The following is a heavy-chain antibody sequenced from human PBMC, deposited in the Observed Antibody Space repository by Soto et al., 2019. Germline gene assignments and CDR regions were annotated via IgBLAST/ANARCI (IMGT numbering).Heavy chain of an antibody. Sequence: GGSLRLSCAASGFTVSSNYMSWVRQAPGKGLEWVSVIYSGGSTYYADSVKGRFTISRDNSKNTLYLQMNSLRAEDTAVYYCARDRYCSSTSCRWFDPWGQGTLVTVSS. CDR2: IYSGGST. V-gene: IGHV3-66*01. CDR1: GFTVSSNY. J-gene: IGHJ5*02. CDR3: ARDRYCSSTSCRWFDP. D-gene: IGHD2-2*01.